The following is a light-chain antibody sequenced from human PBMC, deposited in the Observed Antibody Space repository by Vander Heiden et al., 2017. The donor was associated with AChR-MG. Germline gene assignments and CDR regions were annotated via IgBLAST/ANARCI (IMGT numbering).Light chain of an antibody. CDR2: WAS. CDR1: QSVLYSSNNKNY. J-gene: IGKJ5*01. Sequence: DIVMTQSPDSLAVSLGERATINCKSPQSVLYSSNNKNYLAWYQQKPGQPPKLLIYWASTRESGVPDRFSGSGSGTDFTLTISSLQAEDVAIYYCQQYDSTPHTFGQRTRLEIK. CDR3: QQYDSTPHT. V-gene: IGKV4-1*01.